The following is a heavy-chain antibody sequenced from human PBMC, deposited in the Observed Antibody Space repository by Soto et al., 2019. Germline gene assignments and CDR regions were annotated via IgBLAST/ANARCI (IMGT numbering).Heavy chain of an antibody. CDR1: GGSISSGGTGSY. J-gene: IGHJ4*02. D-gene: IGHD1-1*01. CDR2: IYYNGNT. V-gene: IGHV4-31*03. CDR3: ASGHDAYKVRY. Sequence: QVQLQESGPGPVKPSQTLSLTCTVSGGSISSGGTGSYWTWIRQLPGKGLEWIGYIYYNGNTYYNPSLKSRPTISIDTSENQFSLKLTSVTAADTAVYFCASGHDAYKVRYWGQGTLVTVSS.